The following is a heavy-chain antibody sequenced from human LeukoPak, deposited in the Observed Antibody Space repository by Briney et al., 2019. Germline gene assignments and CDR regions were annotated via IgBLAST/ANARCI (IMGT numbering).Heavy chain of an antibody. D-gene: IGHD6-19*01. J-gene: IGHJ5*02. Sequence: SETLSLTCAVYGGSFSGYYWNWIRQPPGKGLEWIGSIYYSGSTYYNPSLKSRVTISVDTSKNQFSLKLSSVTAADTAVYYCAKKSSGWYGWFDPWGQGTLVTVSS. CDR3: AKKSSGWYGWFDP. V-gene: IGHV4-34*01. CDR2: IYYSGST. CDR1: GGSFSGYY.